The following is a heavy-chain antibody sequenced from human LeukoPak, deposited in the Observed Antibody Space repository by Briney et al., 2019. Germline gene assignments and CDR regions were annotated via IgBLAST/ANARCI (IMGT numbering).Heavy chain of an antibody. J-gene: IGHJ6*03. Sequence: SVKVSCKASGGTFSSYAISWVRQAPGQGLEWMGRIIPIFGTANYAQKFQGRVTMTRNTSISTAYMELSSLRSEDTAVYYCARGTARLYYYYMDVWGKGTTVTVSS. CDR3: ARGTARLYYYYMDV. CDR2: IIPIFGTA. V-gene: IGHV1-69*05. CDR1: GGTFSSYA. D-gene: IGHD6-6*01.